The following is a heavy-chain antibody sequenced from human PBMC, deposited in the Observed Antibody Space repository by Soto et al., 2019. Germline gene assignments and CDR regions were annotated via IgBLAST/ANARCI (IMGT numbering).Heavy chain of an antibody. CDR3: AKDAIMVSSSYNYFDY. V-gene: IGHV3-11*01. J-gene: IGHJ4*02. CDR2: ISSSGSSI. Sequence: GGSLRLSCAASGFTFSDFYMSWIRQAPEKGLEWVSYISSSGSSIYYADSVRGRFTISRDNAKNSLSLQMNSLRAEDTAIYYCAKDAIMVSSSYNYFDYWGQGTLVTVSS. D-gene: IGHD6-13*01. CDR1: GFTFSDFY.